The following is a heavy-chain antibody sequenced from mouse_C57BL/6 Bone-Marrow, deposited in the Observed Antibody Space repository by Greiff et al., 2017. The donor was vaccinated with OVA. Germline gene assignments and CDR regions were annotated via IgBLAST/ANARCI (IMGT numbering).Heavy chain of an antibody. Sequence: VQLQQPGAELVKPGASVKLSCKASGYTFTSYWMQWVKQRPGQGLEWIGEIDPSDSYTNYNQKFKGKATLTVDTSSSTAYMQLSSLTSEDSAVCYGARSLNSNYFDYWGQGTTLTVSS. J-gene: IGHJ2*01. CDR1: GYTFTSYW. D-gene: IGHD2-5*01. V-gene: IGHV1-50*01. CDR2: IDPSDSYT. CDR3: ARSLNSNYFDY.